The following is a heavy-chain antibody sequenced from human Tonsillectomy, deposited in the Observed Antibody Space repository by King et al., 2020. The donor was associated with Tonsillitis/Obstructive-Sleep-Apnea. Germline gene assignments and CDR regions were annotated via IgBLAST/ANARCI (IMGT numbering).Heavy chain of an antibody. J-gene: IGHJ5*02. D-gene: IGHD6-13*01. V-gene: IGHV4-34*01. CDR1: GGSFSGYY. CDR2: INHSGST. Sequence: VQLQQWGAGLLKPSETLSLTCAVYGGSFSGYYWSWIRQPPGKGLEWIGEINHSGSTNYNPSLKSRVTISVDTSKNQFSLTLSSVTAADTAVYYCATNSTAGDWFDPWGQGTLVTVSS. CDR3: ATNSTAGDWFDP.